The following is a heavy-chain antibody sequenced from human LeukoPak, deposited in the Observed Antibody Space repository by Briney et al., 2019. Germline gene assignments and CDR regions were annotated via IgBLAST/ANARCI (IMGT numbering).Heavy chain of an antibody. D-gene: IGHD6-19*01. J-gene: IGHJ6*02. V-gene: IGHV1-18*01. CDR1: GYTFTSYG. CDR2: ISAYNGNT. Sequence: ASVKVSCKASGYTFTSYGISWVRQAPGQGLEWMGWISAYNGNTNYAQKLQGRVTMTTDTSTSTAYMELRSLRSDDTAVYYCARTSAIAVAGTVAGRYYYYGMDVWGQGTTVTVSS. CDR3: ARTSAIAVAGTVAGRYYYYGMDV.